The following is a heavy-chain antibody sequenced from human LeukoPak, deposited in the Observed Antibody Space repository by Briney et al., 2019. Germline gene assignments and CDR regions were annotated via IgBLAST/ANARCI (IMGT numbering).Heavy chain of an antibody. Sequence: GASVKVSCKASGGTFSSYAISWVRQAPGQGLEWMGGIIPIFGTANYAQKFQGRVTITADEPTSTAYMELSSLRSEGTAVYYCAREVSVGYCSSTSCYRLPFDPWGQGTLVTVSS. J-gene: IGHJ5*02. CDR3: AREVSVGYCSSTSCYRLPFDP. CDR1: GGTFSSYA. V-gene: IGHV1-69*01. D-gene: IGHD2-2*01. CDR2: IIPIFGTA.